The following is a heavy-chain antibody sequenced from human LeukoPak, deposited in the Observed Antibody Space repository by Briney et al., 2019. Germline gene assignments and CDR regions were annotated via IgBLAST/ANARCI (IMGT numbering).Heavy chain of an antibody. J-gene: IGHJ6*03. V-gene: IGHV3-7*01. D-gene: IGHD2-15*01. Sequence: PGGSLRLSCAASGFPFSSYWMTWVRQAPGKGLEWVANIKEDGSEKYYVDSVKGRFTISRDNAKNSLYLQMNSLRAEDTAVYYCARGGCSGGSCYSIYYYYMDVWGKGTTVTISS. CDR1: GFPFSSYW. CDR2: IKEDGSEK. CDR3: ARGGCSGGSCYSIYYYYMDV.